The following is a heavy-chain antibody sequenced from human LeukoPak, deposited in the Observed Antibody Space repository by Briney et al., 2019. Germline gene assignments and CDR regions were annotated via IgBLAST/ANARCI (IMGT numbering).Heavy chain of an antibody. Sequence: GGSLRLSCAASGFTFSSYSMNWVRQAPGKGLEWVSSISSSSSYIYYADSVKGRFTIYRDNAKNSLYLQMNSLRAEDTAVYYCARDYYDSSGYPTHFDYWGQGTLVTVSS. J-gene: IGHJ4*02. V-gene: IGHV3-21*01. CDR1: GFTFSSYS. D-gene: IGHD3-22*01. CDR3: ARDYYDSSGYPTHFDY. CDR2: ISSSSSYI.